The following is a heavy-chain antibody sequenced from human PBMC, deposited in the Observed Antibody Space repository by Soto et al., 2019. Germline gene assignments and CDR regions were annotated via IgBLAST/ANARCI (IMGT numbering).Heavy chain of an antibody. D-gene: IGHD6-19*01. V-gene: IGHV3-64D*08. CDR1: GFTFSSYA. CDR2: ISSNGGST. CDR3: VKDSSLVAVAGTIITDAFDI. J-gene: IGHJ3*02. Sequence: PGGSLRLSCSASGFTFSSYAMHWVRQAPGKGLEYVSAISSNGGSTYYADSVKGRFTISRDNSKNTLYLQMSSLRAEDTAVYYCVKDSSLVAVAGTIITDAFDIWGQGTMVTVSS.